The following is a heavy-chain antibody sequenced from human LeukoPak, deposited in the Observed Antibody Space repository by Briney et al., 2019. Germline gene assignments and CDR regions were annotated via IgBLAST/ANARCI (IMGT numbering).Heavy chain of an antibody. CDR3: AKEPGFGPTNDY. CDR1: GFTFSSYG. V-gene: IGHV3-30*02. CDR2: IRYDGSNK. J-gene: IGHJ4*02. D-gene: IGHD3-10*01. Sequence: GGSLRLSCAASGFTFSSYGMHWVRQAPGKGLELVAFIRYDGSNKYYADSVKGRFTISRDNSKNTLYLQMNSLRAEDTAVYYCAKEPGFGPTNDYWGQGTLVTVSS.